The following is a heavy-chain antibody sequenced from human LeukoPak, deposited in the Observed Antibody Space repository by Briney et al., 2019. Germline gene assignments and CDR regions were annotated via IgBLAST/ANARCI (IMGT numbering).Heavy chain of an antibody. V-gene: IGHV4-39*07. J-gene: IGHJ4*02. CDR3: ARRRRGRTNYFDN. CDR2: IYYSGST. Sequence: SETLSLTCTVSGGSISSSSYYWGWIRQPPGKGLEWIGSIYYSGSTYYNPSLKSRASMSVDTSKNQFSLRLNSATAADTAVYYCARRRRGRTNYFDNWGQGTLVTVSS. D-gene: IGHD1-14*01. CDR1: GGSISSSSYY.